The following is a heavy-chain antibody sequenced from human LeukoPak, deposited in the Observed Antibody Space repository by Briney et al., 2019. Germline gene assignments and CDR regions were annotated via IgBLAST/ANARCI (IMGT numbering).Heavy chain of an antibody. D-gene: IGHD3-10*01. CDR2: ISSSSSYI. CDR3: AIRGSPMVRNY. J-gene: IGHJ4*02. V-gene: IGHV3-21*06. CDR1: GFTVSSNY. Sequence: GGSLRLSCAASGFTVSSNYMTWVRQAPGKGLEWVSSISSSSSYIYYADSVKGRFTISIDNAKNSLYLQMNSLRAEDTAVYYCAIRGSPMVRNYWGQGTLVTVSS.